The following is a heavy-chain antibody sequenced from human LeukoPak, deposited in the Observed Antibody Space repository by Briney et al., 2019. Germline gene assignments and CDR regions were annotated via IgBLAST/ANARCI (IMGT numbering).Heavy chain of an antibody. CDR1: GESFSVYY. Sequence: PSETLSLTCAVYGESFSVYYWSWIRQPPGKGLEWSGEINHSGSTNYNPSLKSRVTISVDTSKNQFSLKLSSVTAADTAVYYCARVISLVATITPGYYFDYWGQGTLVTVSS. J-gene: IGHJ4*02. D-gene: IGHD5-12*01. CDR3: ARVISLVATITPGYYFDY. V-gene: IGHV4-34*01. CDR2: INHSGST.